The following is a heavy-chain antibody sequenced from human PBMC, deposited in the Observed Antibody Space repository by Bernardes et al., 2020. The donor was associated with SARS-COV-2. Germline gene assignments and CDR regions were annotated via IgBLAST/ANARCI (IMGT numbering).Heavy chain of an antibody. Sequence: ETLSLTRSVSGDSISSYYWSWVRQAPGKGLEWVSTINANGVDTHYGDSVKGRFTISRDNSKSTFWLQMSSLGVDDTAVYYCVGWIGEHFDYWGQGTLVTVSS. CDR1: GDSISSYY. CDR3: VGWIGEHFDY. V-gene: IGHV3-23*01. J-gene: IGHJ4*02. D-gene: IGHD3-3*01. CDR2: INANGVDT.